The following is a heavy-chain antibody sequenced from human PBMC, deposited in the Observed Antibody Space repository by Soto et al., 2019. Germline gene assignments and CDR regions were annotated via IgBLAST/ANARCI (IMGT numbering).Heavy chain of an antibody. Sequence: SETLSLTCTVSGGSISSSSYYWGWIRQPLGKGLEWIGSIYYSGSTYYNPSLKSRVTISVDTSKNQFSLKLSSVTAADTAVYYCARRGVNYYDSSGYQHYFDYWGQGTLVTVSS. J-gene: IGHJ4*02. D-gene: IGHD3-22*01. CDR1: GGSISSSSYY. CDR2: IYYSGST. V-gene: IGHV4-39*01. CDR3: ARRGVNYYDSSGYQHYFDY.